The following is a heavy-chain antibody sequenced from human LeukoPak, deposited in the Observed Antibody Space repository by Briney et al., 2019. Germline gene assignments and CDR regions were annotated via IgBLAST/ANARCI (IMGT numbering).Heavy chain of an antibody. CDR3: ARPGTTYYSYIMDV. CDR2: IYYSGNA. D-gene: IGHD1-1*01. CDR1: GGSISSDSFY. V-gene: IGHV4-39*01. Sequence: SETLSLTCTVSGGSISSDSFYWGWIRQPPGKGLEGIGSIYYSGNAYFNPSLKSRVTISVDTSKNQFSLNLSSVTAADTAVYYCARPGTTYYSYIMDVWGQGTTVTVSS. J-gene: IGHJ6*02.